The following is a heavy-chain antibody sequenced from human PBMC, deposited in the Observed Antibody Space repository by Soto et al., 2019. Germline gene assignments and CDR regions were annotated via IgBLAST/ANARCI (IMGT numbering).Heavy chain of an antibody. Sequence: ASVKVSCKASGYTFTVYSSHWVRNAPGQRLEWMGWINAGNGNRKYSQKFQGRVTITRDTSASTAYMELSSLRSEDTAVYYCARGLNGYLHYFDYWGQGTLVTVSS. CDR3: ARGLNGYLHYFDY. J-gene: IGHJ4*02. CDR1: GYTFTVYS. CDR2: INAGNGNR. V-gene: IGHV1-3*01. D-gene: IGHD5-18*01.